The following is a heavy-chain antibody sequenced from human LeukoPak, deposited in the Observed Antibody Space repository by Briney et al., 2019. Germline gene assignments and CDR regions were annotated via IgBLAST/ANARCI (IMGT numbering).Heavy chain of an antibody. J-gene: IGHJ6*02. V-gene: IGHV3-48*04. D-gene: IGHD3-9*01. CDR2: IRSDSSTI. CDR1: GFTLSSYK. Sequence: HPGGSLRLSCAASGFTLSSYKMNWVRQAPGKGLEWVSYIRSDSSTIYYADSVKGRFTISRDNANNSLYLQMNSLRAEDTAVYFCTLVGSYDILTGFRFPPYFYGMDVWGQGTTVTVSS. CDR3: TLVGSYDILTGFRFPPYFYGMDV.